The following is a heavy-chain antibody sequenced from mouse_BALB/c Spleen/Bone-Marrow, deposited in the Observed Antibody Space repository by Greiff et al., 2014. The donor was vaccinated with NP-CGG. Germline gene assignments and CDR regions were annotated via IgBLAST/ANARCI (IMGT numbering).Heavy chain of an antibody. D-gene: IGHD1-2*01. CDR1: GFSLTTYG. J-gene: IGHJ4*01. Sequence: VQLVESGPGLVAPSQSLSITCTVSGFSLTTYGVHWVRQPLGKGLEWLGVLWADGSTNYNSALMSRLSISKDNSKSQVFLKMNSLQTDDTAMYYCARITTATGAMDYWGQGTSVTVSS. CDR3: ARITTATGAMDY. CDR2: LWADGST. V-gene: IGHV2-9*02.